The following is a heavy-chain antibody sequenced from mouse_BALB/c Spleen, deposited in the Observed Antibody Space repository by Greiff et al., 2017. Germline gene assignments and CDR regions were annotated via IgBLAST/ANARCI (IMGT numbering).Heavy chain of an antibody. CDR2: ISSGSSTI. CDR3: ARNYGNYQAWFAY. D-gene: IGHD2-1*01. J-gene: IGHJ3*01. V-gene: IGHV5-17*02. CDR1: GFTFSSFG. Sequence: EVQVVESGGGLVQPGGSRKLSCAASGFTFSSFGMHWVRQAPEKGLEWVAYISSGSSTIYYADTVKGRFTISRDNPKNTLFLQMTSLRSEDTAMYYCARNYGNYQAWFAYWGQGTLVTVSA.